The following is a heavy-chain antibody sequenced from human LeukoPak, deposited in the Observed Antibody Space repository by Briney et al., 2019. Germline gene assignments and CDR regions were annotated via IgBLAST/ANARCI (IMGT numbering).Heavy chain of an antibody. CDR1: GYTFTNYG. CDR3: ARQGRGGYWYFDL. V-gene: IGHV1-46*01. J-gene: IGHJ2*01. D-gene: IGHD3-16*01. CDR2: INPSGGTT. Sequence: GASVKVSCKASGYTFTNYGIAWVRQAPGQGLEWMGVINPSGGTTTYAQEFQGRVTMTMDTSTSTVYMELSSLTSEDTAVYYCARQGRGGYWYFDLWGRGTLVTVSS.